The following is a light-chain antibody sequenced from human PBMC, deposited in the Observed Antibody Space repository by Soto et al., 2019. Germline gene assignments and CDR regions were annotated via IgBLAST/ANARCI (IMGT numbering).Light chain of an antibody. CDR3: QQYNRYSPTT. J-gene: IGKJ1*01. Sequence: DIQLTQSPSTLSASVGDRVTLTCRASQNIYSWLAWYQQKPGKAPKLLIYKASTLETGVPSRFSGSGSGTEFNLTISSLQPDYFATYYCQQYNRYSPTTFGQGTKLEIE. CDR1: QNIYSW. CDR2: KAS. V-gene: IGKV1-5*03.